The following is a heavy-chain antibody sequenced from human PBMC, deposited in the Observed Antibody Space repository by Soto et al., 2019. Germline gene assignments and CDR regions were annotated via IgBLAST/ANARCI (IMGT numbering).Heavy chain of an antibody. CDR2: IIPIFGTA. Sequence: QVQLVQSGAEVKKPGSSVKVSCKASGGTFSSYAISWVRQAPGQGLEWMGGIIPIFGTANYAQKFQGRVTITANESTSTAYMELSSLRSEDTAVYYCASTGIAARREYYFDYWGQGTLVTVSS. CDR1: GGTFSSYA. CDR3: ASTGIAARREYYFDY. V-gene: IGHV1-69*01. D-gene: IGHD6-6*01. J-gene: IGHJ4*02.